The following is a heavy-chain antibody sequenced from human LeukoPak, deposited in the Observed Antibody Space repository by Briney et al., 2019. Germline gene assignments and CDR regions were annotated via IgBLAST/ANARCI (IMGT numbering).Heavy chain of an antibody. CDR3: ARDVLGDSSGYNPFDY. J-gene: IGHJ4*02. CDR2: FGGTYGGT. V-gene: IGHV3-23*01. D-gene: IGHD3-22*01. CDR1: GFTFSTYS. Sequence: GGSLRLSCVASGFTFSTYSMNWVRQAPGKGLEWVSGFGGTYGGTYYADSVKGRFTISRDNSKNTLYLHMNSLRAEDTAVYYCARDVLGDSSGYNPFDYWGQGTLVTVSS.